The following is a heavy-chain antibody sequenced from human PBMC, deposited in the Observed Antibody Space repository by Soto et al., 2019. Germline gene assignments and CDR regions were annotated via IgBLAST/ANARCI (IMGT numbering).Heavy chain of an antibody. J-gene: IGHJ6*02. CDR1: GGTFSSYP. CDR3: ARDDVDTAMPYGMDV. CDR2: IMPIFGTA. D-gene: IGHD5-18*01. V-gene: IGHV1-69*12. Sequence: QVQLVQSGAEVKKPGSSVKVSCKASGGTFSSYPISWVRQAPGQGLEWMGGIMPIFGTANYAQKFQGRVTITADESTSTAYMELSSLRSEDTAVYYCARDDVDTAMPYGMDVWGQGTTVTVSS.